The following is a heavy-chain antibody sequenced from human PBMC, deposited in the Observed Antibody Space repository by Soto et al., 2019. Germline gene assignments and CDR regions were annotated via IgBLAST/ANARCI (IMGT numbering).Heavy chain of an antibody. Sequence: GGSLRLSCAASGFNLSSYYMSWVRQAPGEGLEWVSVMYSGGTTYYADSVKGRFTISRDNSKNTLYLQMNSLRAEDTAVYYCAKWRPPGVDYWGQGTLVTVSS. J-gene: IGHJ4*02. CDR2: MYSGGTT. CDR3: AKWRPPGVDY. V-gene: IGHV3-53*01. CDR1: GFNLSSYY. D-gene: IGHD2-8*01.